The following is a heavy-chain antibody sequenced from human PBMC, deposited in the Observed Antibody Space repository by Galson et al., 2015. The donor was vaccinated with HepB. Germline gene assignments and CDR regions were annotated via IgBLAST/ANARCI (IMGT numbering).Heavy chain of an antibody. Sequence: LSLTCTVSGGSISSYYWSWIRQPPGKGLEWIGYIYYSGSTNYNPSLKSRVTISVDTSKNQFSLKLSSVTAADTAVYYCARGGSGLVGAYHAFDIWGQGTMVTVSS. CDR2: IYYSGST. V-gene: IGHV4-59*01. J-gene: IGHJ3*02. CDR1: GGSISSYY. CDR3: ARGGSGLVGAYHAFDI. D-gene: IGHD1-26*01.